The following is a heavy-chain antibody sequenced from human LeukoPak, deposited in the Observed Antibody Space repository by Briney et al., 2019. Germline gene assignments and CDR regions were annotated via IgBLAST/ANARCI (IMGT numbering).Heavy chain of an antibody. CDR1: GGSISSYY. D-gene: IGHD4-17*01. CDR2: IYYSGST. J-gene: IGHJ6*02. V-gene: IGHV4-59*01. CDR3: ARERSGDYPNYYYGMGV. Sequence: PSETLSLTCTVSGGSISSYYWSWIRQPPGKGLEWIGYIYYSGSTNYNPSLKSRVTISVDTSKNQFSLKLSSVTAADTAVYYCARERSGDYPNYYYGMGVWGQGTTVTVSS.